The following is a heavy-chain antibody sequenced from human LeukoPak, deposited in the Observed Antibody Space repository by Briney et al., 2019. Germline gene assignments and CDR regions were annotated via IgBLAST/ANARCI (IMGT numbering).Heavy chain of an antibody. J-gene: IGHJ4*02. D-gene: IGHD1-14*01. CDR3: ARTNHVCGDFDY. CDR1: GLTVTDNY. CDR2: IFHDGRT. Sequence: PGGSLTLSRPASGLTVTDNYISWVRQAPGNGLESVSVIFHDGRTYHSDSLKGRFTISRDKSNITLLLQINRLRADDTALYHCARTNHVCGDFDYCCQRVLVTVSS. V-gene: IGHV3-53*01.